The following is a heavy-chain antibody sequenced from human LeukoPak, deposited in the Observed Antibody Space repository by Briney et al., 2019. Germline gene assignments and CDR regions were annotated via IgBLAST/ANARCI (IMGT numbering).Heavy chain of an antibody. CDR2: IIPIFGTA. J-gene: IGHJ4*02. D-gene: IGHD7-27*01. CDR3: ASSGDLYYFGY. CDR1: GGTFNSYA. Sequence: SVKVSCKASGGTFNSYAISWVRQAPGQGLEWMGRIIPIFGTANYAQKFQGRVTITTDESTSTAYMELSSLRSEDTAVYYCASSGDLYYFGYWGQGALVTVSS. V-gene: IGHV1-69*05.